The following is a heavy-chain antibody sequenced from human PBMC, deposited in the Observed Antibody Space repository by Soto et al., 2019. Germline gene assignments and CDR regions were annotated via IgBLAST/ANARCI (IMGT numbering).Heavy chain of an antibody. Sequence: GESLKISCNASGYIFTSYWIAWVRQMPGKGLEWMGSIYPGDSDTTYSPSIQGQVTISADKSSTTVYLQWNTLKASDTAVYYCAKTDGYEVEYWGQGTQVTVSS. CDR1: GYIFTSYW. V-gene: IGHV5-51*01. J-gene: IGHJ4*02. CDR2: IYPGDSDT. D-gene: IGHD5-18*01. CDR3: AKTDGYEVEY.